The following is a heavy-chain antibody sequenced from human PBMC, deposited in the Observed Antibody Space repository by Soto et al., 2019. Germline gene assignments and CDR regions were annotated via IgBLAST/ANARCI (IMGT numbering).Heavy chain of an antibody. CDR3: ARARGGYSYGYRYYYYGMDV. Sequence: QVQLQQWGAGLLKPSETLSLTCAVYGGSFSGYYWSWIRQPPGKGLEWIGEINHSGSTNYNPSLKSRVTISVETSKNHFSLKLSSVTAADTAVYYCARARGGYSYGYRYYYYGMDVWGQGTTVTVSS. D-gene: IGHD5-18*01. V-gene: IGHV4-34*01. J-gene: IGHJ6*02. CDR2: INHSGST. CDR1: GGSFSGYY.